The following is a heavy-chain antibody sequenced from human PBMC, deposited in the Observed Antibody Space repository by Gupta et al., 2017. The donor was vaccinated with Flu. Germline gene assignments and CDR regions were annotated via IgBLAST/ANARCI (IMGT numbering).Heavy chain of an antibody. CDR3: TRDLYRFQF. J-gene: IGHJ1*01. CDR1: GFNFKAYA. V-gene: IGHV3-21*01. Sequence: LSCETSGFNFKAYAMNWVRQAPGKGLEWVASISSDATYVHYADSLKGRFTISKDYAKNSLYLQMTSLRAEDTAVYYCTRDLYRFQFWGQG. CDR2: ISSDATYV. D-gene: IGHD3-16*02.